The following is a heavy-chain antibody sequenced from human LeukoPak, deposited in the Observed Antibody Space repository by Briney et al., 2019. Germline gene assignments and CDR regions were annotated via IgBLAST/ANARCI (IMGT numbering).Heavy chain of an antibody. J-gene: IGHJ5*02. CDR3: ARVLLCCGYPT. D-gene: IGHD3-22*01. Sequence: SETLSLTCSVSGASISNYYYNWIRRPPGKGLEWIGYIYYSGITNYNPSLKSRVTMSVDTSKNQSSLKLTSVTAADTAVYYCARVLLCCGYPTWGQGTLVTVSS. CDR2: IYYSGIT. V-gene: IGHV4-59*01. CDR1: GASISNYY.